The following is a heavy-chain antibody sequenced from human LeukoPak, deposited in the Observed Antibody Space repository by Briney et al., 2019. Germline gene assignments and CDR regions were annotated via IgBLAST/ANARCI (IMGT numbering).Heavy chain of an antibody. CDR1: GGSIGRFY. Sequence: SETLSLTCTISGGSIGRFYWSWIRRSPGKELEWIGYIFYSGDTNYNPSLNSRVTISVDTSENQLSLKLSPVTAADTAVYYCARHDKANRSGAFDYWGQGTLAPVPS. V-gene: IGHV4-59*08. D-gene: IGHD2/OR15-2a*01. CDR3: ARHDKANRSGAFDY. CDR2: IFYSGDT. J-gene: IGHJ4*02.